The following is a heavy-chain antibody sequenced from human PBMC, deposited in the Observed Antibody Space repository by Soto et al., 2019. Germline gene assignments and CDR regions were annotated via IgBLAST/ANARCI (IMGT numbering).Heavy chain of an antibody. CDR1: GYTFTSYA. J-gene: IGHJ5*02. Sequence: ASVKVSCKASGYTFTSYAMHWVRQAPGQRLEWMGWINAGNGNTKYSQKFQGRVTITRDTSASTAYMELSSLRSEDTAVYYCARGPGVDRSGYYIWFDPWGQGTLVTVSS. CDR3: ARGPGVDRSGYYIWFDP. D-gene: IGHD3-3*01. CDR2: INAGNGNT. V-gene: IGHV1-3*01.